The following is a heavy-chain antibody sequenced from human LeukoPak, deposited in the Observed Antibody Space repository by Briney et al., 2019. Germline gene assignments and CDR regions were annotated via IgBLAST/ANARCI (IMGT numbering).Heavy chain of an antibody. CDR2: IYYSGSN. V-gene: IGHV4-59*11. Sequence: SETLSLTCTVSGGSISSHYWSWIRQPPGKGMGWVGYIYYSGSNNYNPSLKSRVTIPVDTSKNQSSLKLSPVTAADTAVYYCARSADLESDSYYIDYWGQGTLVTVSS. CDR3: ARSADLESDSYYIDY. CDR1: GGSISSHY. J-gene: IGHJ4*02. D-gene: IGHD3-3*01.